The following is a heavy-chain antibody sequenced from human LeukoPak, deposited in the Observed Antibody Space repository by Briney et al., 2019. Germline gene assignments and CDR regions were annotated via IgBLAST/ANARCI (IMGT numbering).Heavy chain of an antibody. CDR3: ARVRRYSSGWYDAFDI. Sequence: SETLSRTCTVSGGSISSYYWSWIRQPPGKGLEWIGYIYYSGSTNYNPSLKSRVTISVDTSKNQFSLKLSSVTAADTAVYYCARVRRYSSGWYDAFDIWGQGTMVTVSS. V-gene: IGHV4-59*08. CDR1: GGSISSYY. J-gene: IGHJ3*02. D-gene: IGHD6-19*01. CDR2: IYYSGST.